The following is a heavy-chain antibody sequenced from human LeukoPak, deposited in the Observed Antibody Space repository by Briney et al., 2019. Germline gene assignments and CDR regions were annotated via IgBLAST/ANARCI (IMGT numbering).Heavy chain of an antibody. V-gene: IGHV3-23*01. Sequence: GGSLRLSCAASGFTFSSYGMSRVRQAPGKGLEWVSAISGSGGSTYYADSVKGRFTISRDNSKNTLYLQMNSLRAEDTAVYYCAKTVGHSSSWSLYYFDYWGQGTLVTVSS. CDR1: GFTFSSYG. CDR2: ISGSGGST. CDR3: AKTVGHSSSWSLYYFDY. J-gene: IGHJ4*02. D-gene: IGHD6-13*01.